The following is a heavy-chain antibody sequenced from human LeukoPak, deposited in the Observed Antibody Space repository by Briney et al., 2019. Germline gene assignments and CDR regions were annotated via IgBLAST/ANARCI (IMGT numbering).Heavy chain of an antibody. D-gene: IGHD5-18*01. CDR3: ARGRADTAMVRGAFDI. J-gene: IGHJ3*02. CDR2: IYYSGSA. V-gene: IGHV4-59*01. CDR1: GGSISSYY. Sequence: SETLSLTCTVSGGSISSYYWSWIRQPPGKGLEWIGYIYYSGSANYNPSLKSRVTISVDTSKNQFSLKLSSVTAADTAVYYCARGRADTAMVRGAFDIWGQGTMVTVSS.